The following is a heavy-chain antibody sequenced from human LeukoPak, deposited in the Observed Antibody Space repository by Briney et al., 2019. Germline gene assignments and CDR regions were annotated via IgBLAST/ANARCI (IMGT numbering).Heavy chain of an antibody. V-gene: IGHV4-39*01. J-gene: IGHJ6*03. CDR2: IYYSGST. Sequence: SETLSLTCTVSGGSISSSSYYWGWIRQPPGKGLEWIGSIYYSGSTYYNPSLKSRVTISVDTSKNQFSLKLSSVTAADTAVYYCARQSGWYRYYYMDVWGKGTTVTISS. CDR1: GGSISSSSYY. CDR3: ARQSGWYRYYYMDV. D-gene: IGHD6-19*01.